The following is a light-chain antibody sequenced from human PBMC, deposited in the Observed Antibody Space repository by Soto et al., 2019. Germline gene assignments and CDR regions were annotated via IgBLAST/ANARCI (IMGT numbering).Light chain of an antibody. J-gene: IGKJ1*01. Sequence: EVVLTQSPGTLSLSPGERATLPCRASQSVSSNYLAWYQQKPGQAPRLLIYGASSRATGIPDRFSGGGSGTDFTLTISRLEPEDFAVYYCQQYGSSPTFGQGTKVDIK. CDR3: QQYGSSPT. CDR1: QSVSSNY. V-gene: IGKV3-20*01. CDR2: GAS.